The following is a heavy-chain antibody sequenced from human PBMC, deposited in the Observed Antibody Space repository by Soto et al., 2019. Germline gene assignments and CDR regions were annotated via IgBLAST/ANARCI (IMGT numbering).Heavy chain of an antibody. CDR2: ISGGGETI. CDR3: ASDPYYYASGY. CDR1: GFIFSDLY. Sequence: GSLRLSCAASGFIFSDLYMTWIRQAPGKGLEWLSYISGGGETIHYADSVKGRFTVSRDNARRSLYLQMNYLRAEDTAVYYCASDPYYYASGYWGQGTLVTVSS. D-gene: IGHD3-10*01. J-gene: IGHJ4*02. V-gene: IGHV3-11*01.